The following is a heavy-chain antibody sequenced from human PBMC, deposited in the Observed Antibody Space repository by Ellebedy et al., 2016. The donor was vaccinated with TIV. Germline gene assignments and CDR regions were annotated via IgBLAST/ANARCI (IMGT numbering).Heavy chain of an antibody. CDR2: INHSRST. CDR3: ARHGERGYSYGYDYYGMDV. J-gene: IGHJ6*02. Sequence: MPSETLSLTCAVYGGSFSGYYWSWIRQPPGKGLEWIGEINHSRSTNYSPSLKSRLTISVDTSKNQFSLKLSSVTAADTAIYYCARHGERGYSYGYDYYGMDVWGQGTTVTVSS. D-gene: IGHD5-18*01. CDR1: GGSFSGYY. V-gene: IGHV4-34*01.